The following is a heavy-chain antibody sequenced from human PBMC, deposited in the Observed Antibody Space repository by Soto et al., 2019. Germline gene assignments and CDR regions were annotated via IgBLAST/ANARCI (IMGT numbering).Heavy chain of an antibody. D-gene: IGHD1-1*01. Sequence: SETLSLTCTVSGASISGFYWSWIRKSAGKGLEWIGRIYATGTTDYNPSLKSRVMMSVDTSKKQFSLKLRSVTAADTAVYYCVRDGKRDLRDWFDTWGQGISVTVSS. V-gene: IGHV4-4*07. CDR1: GASISGFY. CDR2: IYATGTT. CDR3: VRDGKRDLRDWFDT. J-gene: IGHJ5*02.